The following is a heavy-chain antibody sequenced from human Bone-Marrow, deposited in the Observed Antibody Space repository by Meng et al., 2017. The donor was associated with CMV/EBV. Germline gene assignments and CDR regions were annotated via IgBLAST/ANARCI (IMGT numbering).Heavy chain of an antibody. J-gene: IGHJ2*01. Sequence: ASVKVSCKASGYTFTGYYLSWVRQAPGQGPEWMGWINPNSGAANYAKKFQGRVTMTRDTSNSTAYMELRRLTSDDTALYYCARLKDVGSSIDLWGQGTLVTVPS. CDR3: ARLKDVGSSIDL. D-gene: IGHD1-26*01. CDR2: INPNSGAA. CDR1: GYTFTGYY. V-gene: IGHV1-2*02.